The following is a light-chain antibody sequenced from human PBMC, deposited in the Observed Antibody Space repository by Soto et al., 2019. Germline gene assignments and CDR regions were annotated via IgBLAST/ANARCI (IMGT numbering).Light chain of an antibody. J-gene: IGKJ1*01. V-gene: IGKV1-5*01. CDR1: QSIARF. Sequence: DIQMTQSPSTLSASLGDRVTITCRASQSIARFLAWYQHQPGKAPKLLIYDASTLESGVPSRFSGTGSGTEFTFSITSLQPEDFGTYYCQQCYMGWTFGQGTKVDI. CDR3: QQCYMGWT. CDR2: DAS.